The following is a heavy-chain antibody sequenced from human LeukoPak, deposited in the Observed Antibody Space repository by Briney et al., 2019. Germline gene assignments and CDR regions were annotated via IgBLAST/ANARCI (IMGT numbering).Heavy chain of an antibody. CDR1: GGAINSGGYY. V-gene: IGHV4-31*03. Sequence: SETLSLTCTVSGGAINSGGYYWSWIRQHPGKGLDWVGYIYGSGSTYYNPSLKSRVTISLGTSRNQFSLKLSSVTAADTAVYYCARVGGYSYGQLDCWGQGALVTVSS. CDR3: ARVGGYSYGQLDC. J-gene: IGHJ4*02. D-gene: IGHD5-18*01. CDR2: IYGSGST.